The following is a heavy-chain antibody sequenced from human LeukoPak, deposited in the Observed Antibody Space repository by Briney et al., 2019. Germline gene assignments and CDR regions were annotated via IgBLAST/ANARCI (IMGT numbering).Heavy chain of an antibody. CDR1: GYSISSGYY. CDR3: ARDSVSYYGSGSQFDP. Sequence: PSETLSLTCTVSGYSISSGYYWGWIRQPPGKGLEWIGSIYHSGSTYYNPSLKSRVTISVDTSKNQFSLKLSSVTAADTAVYYCARDSVSYYGSGSQFDPWGQGTLVTVSS. V-gene: IGHV4-38-2*02. CDR2: IYHSGST. D-gene: IGHD3-10*01. J-gene: IGHJ5*02.